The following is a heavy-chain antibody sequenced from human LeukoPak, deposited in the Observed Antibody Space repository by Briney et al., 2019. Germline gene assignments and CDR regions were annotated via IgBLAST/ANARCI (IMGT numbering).Heavy chain of an antibody. J-gene: IGHJ4*02. V-gene: IGHV4-59*01. D-gene: IGHD3-9*01. CDR3: ARGTGGYFDWLLSSPFDY. CDR1: GGSFSSYY. CDR2: IYYSGST. Sequence: PSETLSLTCAVYGGSFSSYYWSWIRQPPGKGLEWIGYIYYSGSTNYNPSLKSRVTISVDTSKNQFSLKLSSVTAADTAVYYCARGTGGYFDWLLSSPFDYWGQGTLVTVSS.